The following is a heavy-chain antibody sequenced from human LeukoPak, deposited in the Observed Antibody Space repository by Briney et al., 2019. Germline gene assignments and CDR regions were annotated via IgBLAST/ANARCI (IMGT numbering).Heavy chain of an antibody. CDR1: GGSTDGYH. D-gene: IGHD6-19*01. V-gene: IGHV4-4*07. CDR2: IYISGST. Sequence: SETLSLTCTVSGGSTDGYHWNWIRQPAGKGLEWNGRIYISGSTNYNPSLESRVIMSIDTSKNQFSLNLSSATAADTAVYFCARGGIAVAVDYWGQGTLVTVSS. CDR3: ARGGIAVAVDY. J-gene: IGHJ4*02.